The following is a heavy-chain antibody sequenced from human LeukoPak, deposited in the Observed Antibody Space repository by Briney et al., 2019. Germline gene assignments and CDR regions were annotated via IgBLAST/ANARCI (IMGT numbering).Heavy chain of an antibody. CDR3: ASAGYYDSSGTIY. CDR2: IYYSGST. CDR1: GGSISGSTYY. Sequence: PSETLSLTCTVSGGSISGSTYYWGWIRQPPGKGLEWIGSIYYSGSTYYNPSLKSRVTISVDTSKNQFSLKLSSVTAADTAVYYCASAGYYDSSGTIYWGQGTLVTVSS. J-gene: IGHJ4*02. D-gene: IGHD3-22*01. V-gene: IGHV4-39*01.